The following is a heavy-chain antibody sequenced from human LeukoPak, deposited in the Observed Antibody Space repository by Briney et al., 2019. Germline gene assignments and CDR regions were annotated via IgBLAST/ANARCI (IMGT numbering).Heavy chain of an antibody. V-gene: IGHV3-7*01. J-gene: IGHJ4*02. D-gene: IGHD3-16*01. CDR3: AKLLGDATTFDY. CDR2: INQDGSVK. CDR1: GFTFSRPW. Sequence: GGSLRLSCAASGFTFSRPWMTWVRQAPGKGLEWVASINQDGSVKHYMDSVKGRFTISRDNSNNSLFLQMNSLRAEDTAVYYCAKLLGDATTFDYWGQGTLVTVSS.